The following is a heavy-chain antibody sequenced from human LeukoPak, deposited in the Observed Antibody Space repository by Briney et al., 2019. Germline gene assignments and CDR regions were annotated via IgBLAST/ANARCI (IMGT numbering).Heavy chain of an antibody. CDR2: ISSSSSYI. D-gene: IGHD6-13*01. Sequence: PGGSLRLSCAASGFTFSSYNMNWVRQAPGKGLEWVSSISSSSSYIYYADSVKGRFTISRDNAKNSLYLQMNSLRAEDTAVYYCARVPLMGSWYLTYWGQGTLVTVSS. CDR1: GFTFSSYN. V-gene: IGHV3-21*01. CDR3: ARVPLMGSWYLTY. J-gene: IGHJ4*02.